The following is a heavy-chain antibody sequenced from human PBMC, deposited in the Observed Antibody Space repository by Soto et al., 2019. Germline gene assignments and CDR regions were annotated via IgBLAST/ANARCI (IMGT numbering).Heavy chain of an antibody. V-gene: IGHV3-21*01. Sequence: GGSLRLSCAASGFTFSSYAMSWVRQAPGKGLEWVSSISSSSSYIYYADSVKGRFTISRDNAKNSLYLQMNSLRAEDTAVYYCARDYPSDTVVVAATIRFDPWGQGTLVTVSS. J-gene: IGHJ5*02. CDR1: GFTFSSYA. CDR3: ARDYPSDTVVVAATIRFDP. CDR2: ISSSSSYI. D-gene: IGHD2-15*01.